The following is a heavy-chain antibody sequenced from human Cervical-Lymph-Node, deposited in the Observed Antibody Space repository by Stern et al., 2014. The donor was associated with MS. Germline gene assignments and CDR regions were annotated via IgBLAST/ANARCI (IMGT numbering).Heavy chain of an antibody. V-gene: IGHV3-11*01. CDR2: ISSSGSTI. D-gene: IGHD6-13*01. J-gene: IGHJ6*02. Sequence: VQLIQSGGGLVKPGGSLRLSCAASGFTFSDYYMSWIRQAPGKGLEWVSYISSSGSTIYYADSVKGRFTISRDNAKNSLYLQMNSLRAEDTAVYYCARVSIAAAHYYYYGMDVWGQGTTVTVSS. CDR3: ARVSIAAAHYYYYGMDV. CDR1: GFTFSDYY.